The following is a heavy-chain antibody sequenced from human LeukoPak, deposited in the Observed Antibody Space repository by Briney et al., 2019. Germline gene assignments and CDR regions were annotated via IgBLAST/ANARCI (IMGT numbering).Heavy chain of an antibody. CDR2: ISSSSSYI. D-gene: IGHD2-2*01. CDR1: GFSFSSYS. CDR3: ARVQCSSTSCYAFDI. J-gene: IGHJ3*02. Sequence: GGSLRLSCAASGFSFSSYSMNWVRQAPGKGLEWVSSISSSSSYIYYADSVKGRFTISRDNAKNSLYLQMNSLRAEDTAVYYCARVQCSSTSCYAFDIWGQGTMVTVSS. V-gene: IGHV3-21*01.